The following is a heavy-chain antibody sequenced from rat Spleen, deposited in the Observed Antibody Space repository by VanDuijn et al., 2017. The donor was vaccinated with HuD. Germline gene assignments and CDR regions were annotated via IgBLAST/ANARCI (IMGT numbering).Heavy chain of an antibody. J-gene: IGHJ2*01. CDR2: ITYDGSRT. V-gene: IGHV5-7*01. CDR3: TTDGTGYFDY. Sequence: EVQLVESGGGLVQPGRSLKLSCAASGFTFSDYNMAWVRQAPKKGLEWVATITYDGSRTYFRDSVKGRFTISRDNAQNTLYLQMDSLRSEDTATYYGTTDGTGYFDYWGQGVMVTVSS. CDR1: GFTFSDYN. D-gene: IGHD1-12*02.